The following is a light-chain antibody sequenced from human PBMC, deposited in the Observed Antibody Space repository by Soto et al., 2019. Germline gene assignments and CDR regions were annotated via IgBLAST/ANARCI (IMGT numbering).Light chain of an antibody. J-gene: IGKJ3*01. CDR1: QSLTNNN. CDR3: QHASYPPFT. V-gene: IGKV3-20*01. Sequence: EIVLTQSPGILSLSPGEQATLSCRASQSLTNNNLAWFQQKPGQAPRLLIYSTSTRATGIPDRFSGSGSRTDFTLTISRLEPEDFAVYYCQHASYPPFTFGPGTKVDVK. CDR2: STS.